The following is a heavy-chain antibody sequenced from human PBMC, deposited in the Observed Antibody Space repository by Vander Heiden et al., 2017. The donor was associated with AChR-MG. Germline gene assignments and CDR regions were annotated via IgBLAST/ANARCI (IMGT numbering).Heavy chain of an antibody. V-gene: IGHV3-7*03. CDR1: GLTYGNYW. CDR3: ARDEGAAGN. J-gene: IGHJ4*02. Sequence: EVRLVESGGGLVQPGGSLRLPCVVSGLTYGNYWMSWVRQAPGKGLEWVANINEDGSERNYVDSVRGRFTISRDNAKNSLYLQMNSLTAEDTALYYCARDEGAAGNWGQGALVTVSS. CDR2: INEDGSER.